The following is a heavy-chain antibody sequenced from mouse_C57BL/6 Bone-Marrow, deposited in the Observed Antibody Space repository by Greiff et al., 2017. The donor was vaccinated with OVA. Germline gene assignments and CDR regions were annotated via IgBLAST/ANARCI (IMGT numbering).Heavy chain of an antibody. J-gene: IGHJ1*03. CDR1: GFTFSSYA. D-gene: IGHD1-1*01. V-gene: IGHV5-4*03. CDR2: ISDGGSYT. CDR3: ASITTVVARYFDV. Sequence: EVMLVESGGGLVKPGGSLKLSCAASGFTFSSYAMSWVRQTPEKRLEWVATISDGGSYTYYPDNVKGRFTISRDNAKNNLYLQMSHLKSEDTAMYYCASITTVVARYFDVWGTGTTVTVSS.